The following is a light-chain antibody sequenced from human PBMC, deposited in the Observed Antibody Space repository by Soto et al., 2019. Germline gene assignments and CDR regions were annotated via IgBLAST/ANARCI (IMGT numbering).Light chain of an antibody. CDR2: GAS. J-gene: IGKJ1*01. V-gene: IGKV3-20*01. CDR3: HQYGSSPQT. CDR1: QSVSSSY. Sequence: EIVLTQSPGTLSLSPGERATLSCRASQSVSSSYLAWYQQKPGQAPRLLIYGASSRATGIPDRFTGSGSGTDFTLTISRLEPEDFVVFYCHQYGSSPQTFGQGTKVDI.